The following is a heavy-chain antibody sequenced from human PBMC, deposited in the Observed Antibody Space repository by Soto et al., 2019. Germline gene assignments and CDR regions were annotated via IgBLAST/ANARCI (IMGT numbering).Heavy chain of an antibody. Sequence: PGGSLRLSCAASGFTFSSDWMHWVRQAAGKGLVWVSRINMDGSSTNYADSVKGRFTISRDNAKSTLYLQMNSLRADDTAVYYCARGPRGLYGNDYWGQGALVTVSS. CDR2: INMDGSST. CDR3: ARGPRGLYGNDY. J-gene: IGHJ4*02. CDR1: GFTFSSDW. V-gene: IGHV3-74*01. D-gene: IGHD4-4*01.